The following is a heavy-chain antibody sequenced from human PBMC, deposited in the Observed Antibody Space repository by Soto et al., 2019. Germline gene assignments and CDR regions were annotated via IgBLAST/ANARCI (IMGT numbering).Heavy chain of an antibody. CDR2: ISGSGGNA. D-gene: IGHD1-26*01. CDR1: GFTFSSYA. CDR3: AKDRASGSYPPYYYFGMDV. J-gene: IGHJ6*02. V-gene: IGHV3-23*01. Sequence: EVQLLESGGGLVQPGGSLRLSCAASGFTFSSYAMSWVRQAPGKGLEWVSTISGSGGNAYYADSVKGRFSISRDNSKNTLRLQMNSLRADDTAVYYCAKDRASGSYPPYYYFGMDVWGQGPTVTVSS.